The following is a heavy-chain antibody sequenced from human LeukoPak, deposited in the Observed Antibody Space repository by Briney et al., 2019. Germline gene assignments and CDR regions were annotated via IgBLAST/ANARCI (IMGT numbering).Heavy chain of an antibody. CDR3: AKGYYDYVWGSYYFDY. Sequence: GGSLRLSCAASIFTFSSYAMSWVRQAPGKGLEWASAISGSGGSTYYADSVKGRFTISRDNSRDTLYLQMNSLRAEDTAVYYCAKGYYDYVWGSYYFDYWGQGTLVTVSS. D-gene: IGHD3-16*01. J-gene: IGHJ4*02. V-gene: IGHV3-23*01. CDR2: ISGSGGST. CDR1: IFTFSSYA.